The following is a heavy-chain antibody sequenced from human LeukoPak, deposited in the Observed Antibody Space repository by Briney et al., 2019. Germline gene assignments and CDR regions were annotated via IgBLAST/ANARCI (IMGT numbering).Heavy chain of an antibody. V-gene: IGHV1-2*02. J-gene: IGHJ6*03. CDR3: ARDLVDPTYFHFYMDV. D-gene: IGHD3-9*01. CDR1: GYTFTAYY. CDR2: IKPKSGGT. Sequence: ASVKVSCKASGYTFTAYYMHWVRQAPGQGLEWMGWIKPKSGGTSYAQNFQGRVTMTWDTSISTAYMELSTLRSDDTAVYYCARDLVDPTYFHFYMDVWGKGTTVTVSS.